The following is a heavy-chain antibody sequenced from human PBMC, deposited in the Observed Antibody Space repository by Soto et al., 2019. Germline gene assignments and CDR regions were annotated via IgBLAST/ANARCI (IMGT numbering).Heavy chain of an antibody. CDR3: ARVPGAT. J-gene: IGHJ4*02. V-gene: IGHV3-53*01. D-gene: IGHD3-10*01. Sequence: EVQLVESGGGLIQPGGSLRLSCAASGFSVSSNYMTWVRQAPGKGLEWVSFIYSGGSTYYAEPVKGRFTISRDNSKNTLYLQMHTLRAEDTAVYYCARVPGATWGQGTLVTVSS. CDR1: GFSVSSNY. CDR2: IYSGGST.